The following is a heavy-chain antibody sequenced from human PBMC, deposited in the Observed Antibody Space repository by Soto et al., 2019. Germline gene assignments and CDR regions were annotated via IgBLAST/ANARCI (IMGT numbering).Heavy chain of an antibody. V-gene: IGHV3-74*01. CDR2: VKGDGSDT. CDR3: ARAQWLADDAFDI. J-gene: IGHJ3*02. CDR1: GFTFSSYW. Sequence: PGGSLRLSCAASGFTFSSYWMHWVRQAPGKGLVWVSRVKGDGSDTTYADSVRGRFTISRDNTKNTLYLQMNSLRPEDMAVYYCARAQWLADDAFDIWGHGTMVTVSS. D-gene: IGHD6-19*01.